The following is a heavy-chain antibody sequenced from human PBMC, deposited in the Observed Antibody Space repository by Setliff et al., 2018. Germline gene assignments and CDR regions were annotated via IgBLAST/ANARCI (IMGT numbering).Heavy chain of an antibody. J-gene: IGHJ6*02. D-gene: IGHD2-2*03. V-gene: IGHV3-23*01. Sequence: GGSLRLSCAGSGFTLSSSNMAWVRQAPGKGLEWVSAIGGSGDTTYYADSVKGRFTISRDNSKNTLYVQMNSLRAEDTAVYYCAKVRLDNVAYYYYYGMDVWGQGTTVTVSS. CDR1: GFTLSSSN. CDR2: IGGSGDTT. CDR3: AKVRLDNVAYYYYYGMDV.